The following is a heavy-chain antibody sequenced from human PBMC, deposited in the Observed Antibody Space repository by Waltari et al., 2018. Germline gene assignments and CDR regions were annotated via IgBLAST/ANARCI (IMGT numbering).Heavy chain of an antibody. D-gene: IGHD2-15*01. J-gene: IGHJ6*03. CDR2: IYHSGST. Sequence: QVQLQESGPGLVKPSETLSLTCAVSGYSISSGYYWGWIRQPPGKGLEWIGSIYHSGSTYYNPSLKSRVTISVDTSKNQFSLKLSSVTAADTAVYYCARVGSSYDYYYYMDVWGKGTTVTVSS. CDR1: GYSISSGYY. V-gene: IGHV4-38-2*01. CDR3: ARVGSSYDYYYYMDV.